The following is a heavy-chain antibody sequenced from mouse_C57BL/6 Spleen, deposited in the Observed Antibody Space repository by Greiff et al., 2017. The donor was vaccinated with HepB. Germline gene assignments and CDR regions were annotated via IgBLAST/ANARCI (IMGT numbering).Heavy chain of an antibody. CDR3: AREGLLRTRYFDV. D-gene: IGHD1-1*01. CDR1: GYTFTSYW. Sequence: QVQLQQPGAELVKPGASVKLSCKASGYTFTSYWMHWVKQRPGQGLEWIGMIHPNSGSTNYNEKFKSKATLTVDKSSSTAYMQLSSLTSEDSAVYYCAREGLLRTRYFDVWGTGTTVTVSS. J-gene: IGHJ1*03. CDR2: IHPNSGST. V-gene: IGHV1-64*01.